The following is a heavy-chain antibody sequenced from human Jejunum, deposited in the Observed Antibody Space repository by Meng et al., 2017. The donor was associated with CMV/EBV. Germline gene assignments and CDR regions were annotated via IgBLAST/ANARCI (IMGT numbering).Heavy chain of an antibody. CDR1: YA. Sequence: YAMYWVRRAPGKGLEWVTFIRYGGSDKYYADSVKGRFTISRDNSKNTLFLQMNSLRPEDTAVYYCAKDLPFVGYCSGASCYSFDYWGQGTLVTVSS. D-gene: IGHD2-15*01. J-gene: IGHJ4*02. CDR2: IRYGGSDK. V-gene: IGHV3-30*02. CDR3: AKDLPFVGYCSGASCYSFDY.